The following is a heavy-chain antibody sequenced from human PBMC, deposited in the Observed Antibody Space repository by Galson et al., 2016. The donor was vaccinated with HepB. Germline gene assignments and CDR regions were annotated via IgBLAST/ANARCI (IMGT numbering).Heavy chain of an antibody. J-gene: IGHJ4*02. CDR2: ISGSGGAT. V-gene: IGHV3-23*01. Sequence: SLRLSCAASGFTFSSYAMNWVRLPPGKGLEWVSLISGSGGATYYADSVKGRFTISRDNSKNTVFLQMSSLRAEDTAVYYCAKGTTITDYWGQGTLVTVSS. CDR3: AKGTTITDY. CDR1: GFTFSSYA. D-gene: IGHD1-1*01.